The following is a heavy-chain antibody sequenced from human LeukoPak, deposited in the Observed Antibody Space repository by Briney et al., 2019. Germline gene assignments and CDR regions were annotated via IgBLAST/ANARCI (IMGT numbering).Heavy chain of an antibody. V-gene: IGHV4-31*03. J-gene: IGHJ6*02. CDR2: IYYSGST. Sequence: SQTLSLTCTVSGGSISSGGYYWSWIRQHPGKGLEWIGYIYYSGSTYYNPSLKSRVTISVDTSENQFSLKLSSVTAADTAVYYCAITRNIAMPISYYYYGVDVWGQGTTVIVSS. CDR3: AITRNIAMPISYYYYGVDV. D-gene: IGHD5-18*01. CDR1: GGSISSGGYY.